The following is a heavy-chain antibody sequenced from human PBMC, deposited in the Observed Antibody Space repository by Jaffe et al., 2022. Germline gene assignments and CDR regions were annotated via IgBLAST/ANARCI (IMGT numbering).Heavy chain of an antibody. Sequence: QVQLVQSGAEVKKPGASVKVSCKASGYTFTSYGISWVRQAPGQGLEWMGWISAYNGNTNYAQKLQGRVTMTTDTSTSTAYMELRSLRSDDTAVYYCARCYDFWSGYYTGKTTPYYMDVWGKGTTVTVSS. CDR3: ARCYDFWSGYYTGKTTPYYMDV. D-gene: IGHD3-3*01. J-gene: IGHJ6*03. CDR2: ISAYNGNT. V-gene: IGHV1-18*01. CDR1: GYTFTSYG.